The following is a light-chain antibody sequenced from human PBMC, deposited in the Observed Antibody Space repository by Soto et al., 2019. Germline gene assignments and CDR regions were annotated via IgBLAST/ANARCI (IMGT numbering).Light chain of an antibody. V-gene: IGKV3-11*01. CDR3: QQRSNLPRT. J-gene: IGKJ3*01. Sequence: EIVLTQSPATLSLSPGERATLSCRASQSVSSYLAWYQQKPGQAPRLLIYDASNRATGIPARLSGSGSGTAVMLSSGRLGGKDLAVDSCQQRSNLPRTFGPGTKVDIK. CDR2: DAS. CDR1: QSVSSY.